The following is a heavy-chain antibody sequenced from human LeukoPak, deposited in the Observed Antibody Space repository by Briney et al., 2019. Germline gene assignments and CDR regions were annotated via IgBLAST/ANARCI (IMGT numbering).Heavy chain of an antibody. CDR3: ARDNSNIDAFDI. D-gene: IGHD4-11*01. CDR1: GFTFSSYS. J-gene: IGHJ3*02. CDR2: ISYDGSNK. Sequence: GGSLRLSCAASGFTFSSYSMNWVRQAPGKGLEWVAVISYDGSNKYYADSVKGRFTISRDNSKNTLYLQMNSLRAEDTAVYYCARDNSNIDAFDIWGQGTMVTVSS. V-gene: IGHV3-30*03.